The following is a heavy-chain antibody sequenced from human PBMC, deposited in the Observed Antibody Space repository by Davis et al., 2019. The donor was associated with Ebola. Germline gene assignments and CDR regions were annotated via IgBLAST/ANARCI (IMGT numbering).Heavy chain of an antibody. CDR3: ARDPRNTPDV. CDR1: GFAFTSHA. J-gene: IGHJ6*02. CDR2: ISTTGGST. V-gene: IGHV3-23*01. Sequence: GESLKISCAASGFAFTSHAMGWVRQAPGKGLEWVSVISTTGGSTFYADSVKGRFTISRDNSKNTLYLQMNSLRAEDTAVYYCARDPRNTPDVWGQGTTVTVSS.